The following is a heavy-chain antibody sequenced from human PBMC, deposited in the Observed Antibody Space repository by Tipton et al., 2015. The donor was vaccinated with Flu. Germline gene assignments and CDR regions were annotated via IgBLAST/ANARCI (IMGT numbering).Heavy chain of an antibody. V-gene: IGHV4-39*07. CDR1: GGSISSSSYY. Sequence: TLSLTCTVSGGSISSSSYYWGWIRQPPGKGLEWIGSIYYSGSTYYNPSLKSRVTISVDTSKNQFSLKLSSVTAADTAVYYCARGGGYPYSDRWFDPWGQGTLVTVSS. D-gene: IGHD5-12*01. J-gene: IGHJ5*02. CDR2: IYYSGST. CDR3: ARGGGYPYSDRWFDP.